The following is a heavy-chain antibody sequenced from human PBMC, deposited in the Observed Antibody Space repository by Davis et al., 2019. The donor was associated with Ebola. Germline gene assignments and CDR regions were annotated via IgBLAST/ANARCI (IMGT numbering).Heavy chain of an antibody. Sequence: GESLKISCAGSQFNFTGAWMNWVRQAPGKGLEWVASTNPDASEKYYVDSARGRFTISRDNAKKSLYLQMNSLRVEDTAIYYCATQVPDPYDGGASSVYFDNWGQGTLVTVSS. D-gene: IGHD4-23*01. CDR2: TNPDASEK. CDR3: ATQVPDPYDGGASSVYFDN. J-gene: IGHJ4*02. CDR1: QFNFTGAW. V-gene: IGHV3-7*01.